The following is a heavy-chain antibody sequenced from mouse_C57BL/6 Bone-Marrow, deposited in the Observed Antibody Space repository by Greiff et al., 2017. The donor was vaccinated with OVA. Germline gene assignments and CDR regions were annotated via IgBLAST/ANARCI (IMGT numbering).Heavy chain of an antibody. CDR1: GYAFSSSW. CDR2: IYPGDGGT. D-gene: IGHD2-2*01. V-gene: IGHV1-82*01. J-gene: IGHJ2*01. CDR3: ARWRLRRRGGFDY. Sequence: QVQLQQSGPELVKPGASVKISCKASGYAFSSSWMNWVQQRPGKGLEWIGRIYPGDGGTNYNGKFKGKATLTADKSSSTAYMQLSSLTSEDSAVYFCARWRLRRRGGFDYWGQGTTLTVSS.